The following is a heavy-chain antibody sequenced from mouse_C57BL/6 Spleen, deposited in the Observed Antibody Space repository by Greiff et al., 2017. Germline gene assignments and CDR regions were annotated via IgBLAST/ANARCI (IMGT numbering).Heavy chain of an antibody. Sequence: VQLQESGPELVKPGASVQISCKASGYAFSSSWMNWVKQRPGKGLEWIGRIYPGDGDTNYNGKFKGKDTLTADKSSSTAYMQLSSLTSEDSAVYFCAQGGSSYAAMDYWGQGTSVTVAS. CDR3: AQGGSSYAAMDY. CDR2: IYPGDGDT. J-gene: IGHJ4*01. D-gene: IGHD1-1*01. V-gene: IGHV1-82*01. CDR1: GYAFSSSW.